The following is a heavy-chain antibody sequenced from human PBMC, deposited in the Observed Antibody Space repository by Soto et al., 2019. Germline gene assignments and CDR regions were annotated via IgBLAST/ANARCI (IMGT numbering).Heavy chain of an antibody. J-gene: IGHJ4*02. CDR3: ARVACTNGVCYTAIDY. V-gene: IGHV1-46*01. D-gene: IGHD2-8*01. CDR2: INPSGGST. Sequence: RASVKVSCKASGYTFTSYYMHWVRQAPGQGLEWMGIINPSGGSTSYAQKFQGRVTMTRDTSTSTVYMELSSLRSEDTAVYYCARVACTNGVCYTAIDYWGQGTLVTVSS. CDR1: GYTFTSYY.